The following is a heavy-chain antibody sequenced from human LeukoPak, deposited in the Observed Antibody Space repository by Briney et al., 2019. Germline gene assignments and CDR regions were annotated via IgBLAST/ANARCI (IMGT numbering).Heavy chain of an antibody. Sequence: SETLSLTCTVSGGSISSYYWSWIRQPPGKGLEWIGYIYYSGSTNYNPSLKSRVTISVDTSKNQFSLKLSSVTAVDTAVYYCARAVRVGASNWFDPWGQGTLVTVSS. CDR3: ARAVRVGASNWFDP. CDR2: IYYSGST. CDR1: GGSISSYY. J-gene: IGHJ5*02. V-gene: IGHV4-59*01. D-gene: IGHD1-26*01.